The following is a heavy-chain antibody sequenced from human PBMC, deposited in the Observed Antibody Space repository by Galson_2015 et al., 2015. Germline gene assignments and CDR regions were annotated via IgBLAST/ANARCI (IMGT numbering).Heavy chain of an antibody. Sequence: SLRLSCAASGFTASNYAMTWVRQAPGKGLEWVSGISDSGDSTYYAGSVKGRFTISRDSSKNTLYLQMSSLRVEDTAVYYCAKGHQRATVWPYGMDVWGPGTTVTVSS. J-gene: IGHJ6*02. CDR3: AKGHQRATVWPYGMDV. D-gene: IGHD4-11*01. CDR1: GFTASNYA. CDR2: ISDSGDST. V-gene: IGHV3-23*01.